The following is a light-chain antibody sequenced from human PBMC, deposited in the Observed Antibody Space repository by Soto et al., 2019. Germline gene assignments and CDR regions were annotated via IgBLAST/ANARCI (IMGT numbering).Light chain of an antibody. Sequence: QSVLTQPPSASGTPGHRVTISCSGSSSNIGSNYVYWYQQLPGTVPQLLIYRNSERPSGVPDRFSGSKSGTSASLAISGLRSEDEADYYCAAWGDSLSGVVFGGGTKVTVL. CDR3: AAWGDSLSGVV. J-gene: IGLJ2*01. CDR1: SSNIGSNY. V-gene: IGLV1-47*01. CDR2: RNS.